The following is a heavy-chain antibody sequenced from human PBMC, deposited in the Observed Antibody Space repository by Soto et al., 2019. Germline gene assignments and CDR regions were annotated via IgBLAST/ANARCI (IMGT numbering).Heavy chain of an antibody. V-gene: IGHV3-30*03. J-gene: IGHJ1*01. CDR3: ACGRGYCSDSSCSYFDDFRH. CDR1: GGTLRGSA. Sequence: GGSPRLRCGVSGGTLRGSARSWVRLAPGKGLEWVAVISSDGSGEYYGDSVKGRFSISRDNSKNTVYLQMNSLRVDDTAVYYCACGRGYCSDSSCSYFDDFRHRGQGALGTVSS. CDR2: ISSDGSGE. D-gene: IGHD2-2*01.